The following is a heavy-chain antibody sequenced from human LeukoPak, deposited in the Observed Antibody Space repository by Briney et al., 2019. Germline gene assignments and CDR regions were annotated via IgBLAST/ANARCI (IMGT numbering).Heavy chain of an antibody. V-gene: IGHV1-24*01. CDR3: ATEARGYCSSTRCYRWFDP. Sequence: ASVKVSCKVSGYTLTELSMHWVRQAPGKGLEWMGGFDPEDGETIYAQKFQGRVTMTEDTSTDTAYMELSSLRSEDTAVYYCATEARGYCSSTRCYRWFDPWGQGTLVTVSS. D-gene: IGHD2-2*03. J-gene: IGHJ5*02. CDR1: GYTLTELS. CDR2: FDPEDGET.